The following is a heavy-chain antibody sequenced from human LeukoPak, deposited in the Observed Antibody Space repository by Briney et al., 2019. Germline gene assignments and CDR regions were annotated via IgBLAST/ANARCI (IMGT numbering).Heavy chain of an antibody. CDR3: ARWGIPIYYYYMDV. V-gene: IGHV3-30*03. Sequence: PGGSLRLSCAASGFTFSSYGMHWVRQAPGKGLEWVAVISYDGSNKYYADSVKGRFTISRDNSKNTLYLQMNSLRAEDTAVYYCARWGIPIYYYYMDVWGKGTTVTVSS. D-gene: IGHD3-16*01. CDR2: ISYDGSNK. J-gene: IGHJ6*03. CDR1: GFTFSSYG.